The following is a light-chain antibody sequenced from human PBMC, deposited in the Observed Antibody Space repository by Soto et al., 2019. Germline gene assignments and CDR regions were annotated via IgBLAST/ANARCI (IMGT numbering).Light chain of an antibody. CDR2: AAS. CDR3: LQHNSYPRT. J-gene: IGKJ1*01. CDR1: QAIRHD. V-gene: IGKV1-17*01. Sequence: DIQMTQSPSSLSASVGARVTITCRASQAIRHDLAWYQQKPGKAPKRLIYAASSLQSGVPSRFSGSGSGTEFTLAISSLQPEDFATYYCLQHNSYPRTFGRGTKVEIK.